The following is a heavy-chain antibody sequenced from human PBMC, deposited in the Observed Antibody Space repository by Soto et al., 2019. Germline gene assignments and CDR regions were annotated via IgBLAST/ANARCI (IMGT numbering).Heavy chain of an antibody. CDR3: ARRDFWSGYSPKQSQAENYFDY. CDR2: IYPGDSDT. D-gene: IGHD3-3*01. Sequence: PGESLKISCKGSGYSFTSYWIGWVRQMPGKGLEWMGIIYPGDSDTRYSPSFQGQVTISADKSISTAYLQWSSLKASDTAMYYCARRDFWSGYSPKQSQAENYFDYSGQGPLRTGSS. J-gene: IGHJ4*02. V-gene: IGHV5-51*01. CDR1: GYSFTSYW.